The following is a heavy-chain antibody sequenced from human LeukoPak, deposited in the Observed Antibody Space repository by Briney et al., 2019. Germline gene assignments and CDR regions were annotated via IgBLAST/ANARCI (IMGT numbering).Heavy chain of an antibody. D-gene: IGHD3-16*02. J-gene: IGHJ4*02. CDR3: ARDFELSH. Sequence: GGSLRLSCAASGFTVSSSYMTWVRQAPGMGLEWVSVIYTGGNTYYADSVRGRFTISRDNSKNTLYLQMNSLRAEDTAVYYCARDFELSHWGQGTLVTVSS. CDR2: IYTGGNT. V-gene: IGHV3-53*01. CDR1: GFTVSSSY.